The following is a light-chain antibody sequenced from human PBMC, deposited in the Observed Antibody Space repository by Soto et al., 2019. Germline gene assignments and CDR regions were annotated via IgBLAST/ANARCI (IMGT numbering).Light chain of an antibody. Sequence: QSVLTQPASVSGSPGLSITMSCTGTSSDVCAYNFVSWYQQHPDKAPKLMIFDVSNRPSGVSNRFSGSKSGNTASLTISGLQSEDEAEYYCGSYTASSNYVFGTGTKVTV. CDR3: GSYTASSNYV. CDR2: DVS. J-gene: IGLJ1*01. CDR1: SSDVCAYNF. V-gene: IGLV2-14*03.